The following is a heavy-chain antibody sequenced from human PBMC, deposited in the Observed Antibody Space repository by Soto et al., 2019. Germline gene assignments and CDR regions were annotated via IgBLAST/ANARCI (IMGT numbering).Heavy chain of an antibody. J-gene: IGHJ6*02. D-gene: IGHD6-13*01. Sequence: GGSLRLSFAASGFTYRSCAMSWVRRAPGKGLEGVSAISGSGGSTYYEDSVKGRLTISRDNSKNTLYLQMNSLSAEDTAVYYCVKDLDSSSWLLSGMYXLGQVTTFTVS. V-gene: IGHV3-23*01. CDR3: VKDLDSSSWLLSGMYX. CDR2: ISGSGGST. CDR1: GFTYRSCA.